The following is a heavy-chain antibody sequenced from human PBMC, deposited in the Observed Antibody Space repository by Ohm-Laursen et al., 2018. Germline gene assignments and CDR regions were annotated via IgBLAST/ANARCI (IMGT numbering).Heavy chain of an antibody. Sequence: SLRLSCSASGFAFSDFYMSWIRQAPGKGLEWVSYISSGGTTIYYADSVKGRFTISRDNAKNSLYLQMNSLRVDDTAVYYCARPYRLQPNDCWGQGTLVTVSS. CDR1: GFAFSDFY. CDR2: ISSGGTTI. D-gene: IGHD5-24*01. CDR3: ARPYRLQPNDC. J-gene: IGHJ4*02. V-gene: IGHV3-11*01.